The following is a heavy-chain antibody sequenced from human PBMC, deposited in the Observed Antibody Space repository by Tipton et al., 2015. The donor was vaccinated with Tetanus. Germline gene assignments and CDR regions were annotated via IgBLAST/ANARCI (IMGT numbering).Heavy chain of an antibody. Sequence: TLSLTCTVSGGSVSSYYWTWFRQPPGQRLEWIGFVSSSGNSNYSPYLTGRVSMSLDTSKQQFSLSLTSATAADTAVYYCARGWSEGSSWSCSPVDSGGQGTLVTFAS. D-gene: IGHD1-26*01. V-gene: IGHV4-4*07. CDR1: GGSVSSYY. J-gene: IGHJ4*02. CDR2: VSSSGNS. CDR3: ARGWSEGSSWSCSPVDS.